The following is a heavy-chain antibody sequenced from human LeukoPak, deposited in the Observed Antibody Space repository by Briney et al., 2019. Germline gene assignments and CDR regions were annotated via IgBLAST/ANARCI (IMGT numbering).Heavy chain of an antibody. Sequence: SETLSLTCTVSGGSISSSSYYWGWIRQPPGKGLEWIGSIYYSGSTYYNPSLKSRVTISVDTSKNQFSLKLSSVTAADTAVYYCARHELYYYDSSGYYDNWFDPWGQGTLVTVSS. CDR3: ARHELYYYDSSGYYDNWFDP. CDR1: GGSISSSSYY. V-gene: IGHV4-39*01. J-gene: IGHJ5*02. CDR2: IYYSGST. D-gene: IGHD3-22*01.